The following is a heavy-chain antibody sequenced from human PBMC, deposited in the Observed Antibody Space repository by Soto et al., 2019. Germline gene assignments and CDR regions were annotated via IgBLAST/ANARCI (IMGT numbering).Heavy chain of an antibody. V-gene: IGHV4-39*01. CDR2: IYYDGRT. J-gene: IGHJ4*01. D-gene: IGHD2-8*01. CDR1: GGSFSSSSHY. Sequence: SETMSVTCSVAGGSFSSSSHYWVWIRQPPGKGLEWVGSIYYDGRTYYNASLKSRVTISVDTSKNQFSLKVNSVTVADTAVYYCARRSHTNWPAYWGHGTQVTVPQ. CDR3: ARRSHTNWPAY.